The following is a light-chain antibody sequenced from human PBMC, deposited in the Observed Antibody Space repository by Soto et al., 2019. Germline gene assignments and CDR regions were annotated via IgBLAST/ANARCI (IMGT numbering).Light chain of an antibody. CDR2: GAS. Sequence: EIVLTQSPGTLSLSPGERATLSCRASQTLSSNSLAWYQQRPGQTPRVLVYGASNRATGIPDKFSGSGSGTDFTLTISRLEPGDFAVYYCQQRHMWPITFGQGTRLEIK. V-gene: IGKV3D-20*02. J-gene: IGKJ5*01. CDR1: QTLSSNS. CDR3: QQRHMWPIT.